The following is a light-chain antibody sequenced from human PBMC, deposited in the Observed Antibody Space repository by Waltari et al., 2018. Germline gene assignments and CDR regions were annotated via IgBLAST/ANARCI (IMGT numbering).Light chain of an antibody. V-gene: IGKV1-5*03. Sequence: DIQMTQSPSTLSASVGDSVPTTCRASETVLTWLAWYQQKPGKAPKLLIYKASSLESGVPSRFSGSASGTEFTLTISSLQPDDSATYYCLQYHSYSKFGQGTKLEIK. CDR3: LQYHSYSK. J-gene: IGKJ2*01. CDR2: KAS. CDR1: ETVLTW.